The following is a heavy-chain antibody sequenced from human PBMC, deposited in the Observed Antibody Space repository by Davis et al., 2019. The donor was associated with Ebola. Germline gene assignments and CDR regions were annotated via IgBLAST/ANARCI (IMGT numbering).Heavy chain of an antibody. V-gene: IGHV4-34*01. CDR1: GGSFSGYY. D-gene: IGHD3-16*01. J-gene: IGHJ6*02. Sequence: MPSETLSLTCAVYGGSFSGYYWSWIRQPPGKGLEWIGEINHSGSTNYNPSLKSRVTISVDTSKNQFSLKLSSVTAADTAVYYCARLKSLGGYYYYYGMDVWGRGTTVTVSS. CDR3: ARLKSLGGYYYYYGMDV. CDR2: INHSGST.